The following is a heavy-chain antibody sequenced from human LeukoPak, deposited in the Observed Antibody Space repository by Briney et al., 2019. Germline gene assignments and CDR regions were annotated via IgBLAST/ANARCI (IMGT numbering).Heavy chain of an antibody. CDR1: GGSFSGYY. J-gene: IGHJ4*02. CDR2: INHSGST. Sequence: SETLSLTCAVYGGSFSGYYWSWIRQPPGKGLEWIGEINHSGSTNYNPSLKSRVTISVDTSKNQFSLKLSSVTAADTAVYYCARGRITMIVGGQGTLVTVSS. V-gene: IGHV4-34*01. D-gene: IGHD3-22*01. CDR3: ARGRITMIV.